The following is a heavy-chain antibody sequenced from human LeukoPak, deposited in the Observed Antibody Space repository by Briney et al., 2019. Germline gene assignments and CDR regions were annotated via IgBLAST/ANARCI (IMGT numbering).Heavy chain of an antibody. CDR1: GGSISSGDYY. CDR3: ARIHSGSYQLPYYFDY. Sequence: IPSQTLSLTCTVPGGSISSGDYYWSWIRQPPGKGLEWIGYIYYSGSTYYNPSLKSRVTISVDTSKNQFSLKLSSVTAADTAVYYCARIHSGSYQLPYYFDYWGQGTLVTVSS. D-gene: IGHD1-26*01. CDR2: IYYSGST. J-gene: IGHJ4*02. V-gene: IGHV4-30-4*01.